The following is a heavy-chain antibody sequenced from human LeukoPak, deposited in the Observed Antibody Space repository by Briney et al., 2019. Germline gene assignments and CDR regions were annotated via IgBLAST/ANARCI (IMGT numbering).Heavy chain of an antibody. CDR2: ISSSGSTI. D-gene: IGHD6-13*01. Sequence: GGSLRLSCAASGFTFSIYGMNWVRQAPGKGLEWVSYISSSGSTIYYADSVKGRFTISRDSARDSLYLQMDSLRDEDTAAYYCARGAAAAGYNWFDPWGQGTLVTVSS. CDR1: GFTFSIYG. J-gene: IGHJ5*02. CDR3: ARGAAAAGYNWFDP. V-gene: IGHV3-48*02.